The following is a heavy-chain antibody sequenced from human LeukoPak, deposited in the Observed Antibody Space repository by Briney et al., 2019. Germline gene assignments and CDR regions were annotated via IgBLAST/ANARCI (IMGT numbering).Heavy chain of an antibody. V-gene: IGHV3-30*02. Sequence: PGGSLRLSCAASGFTFSSYGIHWVRQAPGKGLEWVAFIRYDGSNKYYADSVKGRFTISRDNSKNTLYLQVNSLRAEDTAVYYCAKDWSNSGWYFDYWGQGTLVTVSS. D-gene: IGHD6-19*01. CDR2: IRYDGSNK. J-gene: IGHJ4*02. CDR3: AKDWSNSGWYFDY. CDR1: GFTFSSYG.